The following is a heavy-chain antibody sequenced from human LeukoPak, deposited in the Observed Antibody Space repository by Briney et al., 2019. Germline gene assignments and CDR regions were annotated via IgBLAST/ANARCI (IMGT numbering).Heavy chain of an antibody. CDR3: AREWRSTSSRPLDS. Sequence: ASETLSLTCIVSGGSISGYYWSWVRQPAGKGLAWLGRINTDDNTNYNPSLKSRLTMSLDTSKSQFFLNLTSVTAADTAVYYCAREWRSTSSRPLDSWGQGSLVTVSS. V-gene: IGHV4-4*07. CDR1: GGSISGYY. CDR2: INTDDNT. J-gene: IGHJ4*02. D-gene: IGHD2-2*01.